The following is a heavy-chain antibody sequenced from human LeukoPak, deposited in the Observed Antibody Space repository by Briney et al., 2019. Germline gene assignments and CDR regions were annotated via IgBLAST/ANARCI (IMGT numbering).Heavy chain of an antibody. V-gene: IGHV4-39*07. CDR3: ARTRGYSYGYPNYYYGMDV. Sequence: SETLSLTCTVSGGSISSSSYYWGWIRQPPGKGLEWIGSIYYSGSTYYNPSLKSRVTISVDTSKNQFSLKLSSVTAADTAVYYCARTRGYSYGYPNYYYGMDVWGQGTTVTVSS. D-gene: IGHD5-18*01. CDR1: GGSISSSSYY. J-gene: IGHJ6*02. CDR2: IYYSGST.